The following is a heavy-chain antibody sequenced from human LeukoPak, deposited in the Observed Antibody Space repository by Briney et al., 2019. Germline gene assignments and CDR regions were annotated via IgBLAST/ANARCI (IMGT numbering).Heavy chain of an antibody. CDR1: GFTFSNYG. V-gene: IGHV3-30*02. D-gene: IGHD2-15*01. CDR2: IRYDGSNK. Sequence: QAGGSLRLSCAASGFTFSNYGMHWVRQAPGKGLEWVAFIRYDGSNKYYTDSVKGRFTISRDNSKNTLYLQMSSLRAEDTAVYYCAKQRGIILMVTATKALDYWGQGTLVTVSS. CDR3: AKQRGIILMVTATKALDY. J-gene: IGHJ4*02.